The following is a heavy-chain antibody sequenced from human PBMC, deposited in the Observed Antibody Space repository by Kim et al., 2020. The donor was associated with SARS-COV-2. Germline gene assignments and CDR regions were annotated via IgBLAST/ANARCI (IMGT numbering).Heavy chain of an antibody. Sequence: GRFTISRDNAKNSLYLQMNSLRAEDTAVYYCARGATIQLWFPYYYYYMDVWGKGTTVTVSS. D-gene: IGHD5-18*01. J-gene: IGHJ6*03. CDR3: ARGATIQLWFPYYYYYMDV. V-gene: IGHV3-11*06.